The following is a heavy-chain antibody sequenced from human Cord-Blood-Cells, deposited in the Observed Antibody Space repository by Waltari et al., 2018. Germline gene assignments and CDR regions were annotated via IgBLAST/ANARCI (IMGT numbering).Heavy chain of an antibody. V-gene: IGHV4-34*01. CDR3: ARDGLRYNCYYYYGMDV. Sequence: QVQLQQGGAGLLKPSETLSLTCAVYGGSFSGYYWSWIRQPPGKGLGWLGEINHSGSTNYNQSLNSRVTISADTSKYQFSLKLSSVTAAVSAMYYCARDGLRYNCYYYYGMDVWGQGTTVTVSS. J-gene: IGHJ6*02. D-gene: IGHD3-9*01. CDR1: GGSFSGYY. CDR2: INHSGST.